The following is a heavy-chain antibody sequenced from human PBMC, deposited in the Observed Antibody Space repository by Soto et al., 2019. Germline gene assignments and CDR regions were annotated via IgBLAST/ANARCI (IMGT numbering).Heavy chain of an antibody. CDR3: ARYRFPSGYYGMDV. J-gene: IGHJ6*02. CDR1: GGSFSGYY. V-gene: IGHV4-34*01. D-gene: IGHD3-10*01. CDR2: INHSGST. Sequence: PSETLSLTCAVYGGSFSGYYWSWIRRPPGKGLEWIGEINHSGSTNYNPSLKSRVTISADTSKNQFSLKLSSVTAADTAVYYCARYRFPSGYYGMDVWGQGTTVTVSS.